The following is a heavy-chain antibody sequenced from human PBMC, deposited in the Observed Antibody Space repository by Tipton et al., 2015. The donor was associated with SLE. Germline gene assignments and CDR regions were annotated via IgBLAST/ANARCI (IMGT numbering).Heavy chain of an antibody. D-gene: IGHD3-16*02. V-gene: IGHV4-34*01. CDR3: ARDLDYVWGSYRPRALDI. J-gene: IGHJ3*02. CDR2: INHRGST. Sequence: TLSLTCAVYGGSFSGYYWSWIRQPPGKGLEYICEINHRGSTNYNPSLKSRVTISLDTSKNQFSLKLSSVTAANTAVYYCARDLDYVWGSYRPRALDIWGQGTMVTVAS. CDR1: GGSFSGYY.